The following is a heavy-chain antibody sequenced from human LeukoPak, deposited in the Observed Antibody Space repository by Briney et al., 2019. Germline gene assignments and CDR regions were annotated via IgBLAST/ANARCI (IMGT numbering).Heavy chain of an antibody. J-gene: IGHJ6*03. D-gene: IGHD6-19*01. Sequence: ASVKVSCKASGYTFTSYGISWVRQAPGQGLEWMGWISAYSGNTNYAQKFQGRVTMTSDTSTSTVYLELSSLRSEDTAVYYCARGSQWLETYYDYYMDVWAKGTTVTISS. V-gene: IGHV1-18*01. CDR2: ISAYSGNT. CDR3: ARGSQWLETYYDYYMDV. CDR1: GYTFTSYG.